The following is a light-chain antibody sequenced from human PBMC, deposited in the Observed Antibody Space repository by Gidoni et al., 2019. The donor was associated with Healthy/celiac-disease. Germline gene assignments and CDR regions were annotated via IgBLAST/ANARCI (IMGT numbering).Light chain of an antibody. CDR2: DAS. V-gene: IGKV3-11*01. CDR3: QQRSNWPPA. Sequence: EIVLTQSPATLSLSPGESATLSCRASQSVSSYLAWYQQKPGQAPRLLIYDASNRATVIPARFSGSGSGTYFTLTISCRETADLAVYYCQQRSNWPPAFGGGTKVEI. CDR1: QSVSSY. J-gene: IGKJ4*01.